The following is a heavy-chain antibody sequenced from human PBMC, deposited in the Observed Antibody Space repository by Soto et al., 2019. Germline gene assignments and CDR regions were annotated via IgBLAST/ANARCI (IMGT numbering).Heavy chain of an antibody. V-gene: IGHV1-2*04. CDR3: ATHGYSYGYHDAFDI. J-gene: IGHJ3*02. Sequence: QVQLVQSGAEVKKPGASVKVSCKASGYTFTGYYMHWVRQAPGQGLEWMGWINPNSGGTNYAQKFQGWVTMPRDTSISTAYMELSRLRSDDTAVYYCATHGYSYGYHDAFDIWGQGTMVTVSS. CDR1: GYTFTGYY. CDR2: INPNSGGT. D-gene: IGHD5-18*01.